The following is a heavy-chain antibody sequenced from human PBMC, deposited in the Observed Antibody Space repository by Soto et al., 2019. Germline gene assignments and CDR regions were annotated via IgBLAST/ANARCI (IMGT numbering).Heavy chain of an antibody. CDR2: LYNDERT. Sequence: ETLSLTCTVSGDSVSSHYWSWIRQPAGKGLEWLGRLYNDERTNYNPSLKSRVTMSMDTSKNQFSLKLTSVTAADSAVYFCAREPLAHSYFDFWGQGILVTVSS. V-gene: IGHV4-4*07. J-gene: IGHJ4*02. CDR1: GDSVSSHY. CDR3: AREPLAHSYFDF.